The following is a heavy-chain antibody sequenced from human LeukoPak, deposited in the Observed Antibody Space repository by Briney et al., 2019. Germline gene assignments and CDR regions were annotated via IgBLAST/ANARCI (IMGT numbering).Heavy chain of an antibody. Sequence: ASVKVSCKASGYTFTGYYMHWVRQAPGQGLEWMGWINPNSGGTNYAQKFQGRVTMTRDTSISTAYMELSRLRSDDTAVYYCARVRDSSGYYSMPTDYWGQGTLVTGSS. J-gene: IGHJ4*02. CDR2: INPNSGGT. CDR3: ARVRDSSGYYSMPTDY. CDR1: GYTFTGYY. D-gene: IGHD3-22*01. V-gene: IGHV1-2*02.